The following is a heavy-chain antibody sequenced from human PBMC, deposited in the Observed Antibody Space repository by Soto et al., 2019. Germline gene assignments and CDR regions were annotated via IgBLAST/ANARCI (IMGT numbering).Heavy chain of an antibody. Sequence: GGSLRLSCAASGFTFSNAWMSWVRQAPGKGLEWVGRIKSKTDGGTTDYAAPVKGRFTISRDDSKNTLYLQMNSLKTEDTAVYYCTTDSWGKLRFDYWGQGTLVTVSS. CDR2: IKSKTDGGTT. CDR3: TTDSWGKLRFDY. CDR1: GFTFSNAW. J-gene: IGHJ4*02. D-gene: IGHD2-15*01. V-gene: IGHV3-15*01.